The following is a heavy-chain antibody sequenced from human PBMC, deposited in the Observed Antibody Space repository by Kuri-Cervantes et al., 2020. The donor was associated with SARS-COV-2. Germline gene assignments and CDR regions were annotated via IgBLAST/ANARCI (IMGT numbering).Heavy chain of an antibody. CDR1: GLTFRSYG. Sequence: GESLKISCAASGLTFRSYGMHWVRQAPGKGLEWVAFIRYDGSNKYYADSVKGRFTISRDNSKNTLYLQMNSLRAEDTAVYYCAKAPGIYSSSWYELDYWGQGTLVTVSS. D-gene: IGHD6-13*01. CDR2: IRYDGSNK. CDR3: AKAPGIYSSSWYELDY. J-gene: IGHJ4*02. V-gene: IGHV3-30*02.